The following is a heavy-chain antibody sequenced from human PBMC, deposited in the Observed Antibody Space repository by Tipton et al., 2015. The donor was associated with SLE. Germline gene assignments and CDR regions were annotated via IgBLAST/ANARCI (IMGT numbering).Heavy chain of an antibody. CDR3: ARVGAQWLVPAFDI. V-gene: IGHV1-69*06. Sequence: QLVQSGAEVNKPGSSVKVSCKASGGTFSSYAISWVRQAPGQGLEWMGGIIPIFGTANYAQKFQGRVTITADKSTSTAYMELSSLRSEDTAVYYCARVGAQWLVPAFDIWGQGTMVTVSS. J-gene: IGHJ3*02. CDR2: IIPIFGTA. CDR1: GGTFSSYA. D-gene: IGHD6-19*01.